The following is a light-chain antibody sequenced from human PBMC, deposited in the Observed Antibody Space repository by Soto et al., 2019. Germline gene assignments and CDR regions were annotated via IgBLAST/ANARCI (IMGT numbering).Light chain of an antibody. CDR3: QQRSNWT. Sequence: EIVLTQSPATLSLSPGERATLSCRARQSVSRYLAWYQQKPGQAPRLLIYDASNRATGIPARFSGSGSGTDFTLTISSLEPEDFAVYYCQQRSNWTFGGGTKLEIK. J-gene: IGKJ4*01. CDR1: QSVSRY. CDR2: DAS. V-gene: IGKV3-11*01.